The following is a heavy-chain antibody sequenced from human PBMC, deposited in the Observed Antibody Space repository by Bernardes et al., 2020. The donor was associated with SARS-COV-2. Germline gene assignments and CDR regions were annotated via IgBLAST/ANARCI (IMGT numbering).Heavy chain of an antibody. CDR1: GFTFDDYA. J-gene: IGHJ4*02. CDR2: ISWNSGSI. D-gene: IGHD3-10*01. V-gene: IGHV3-9*01. CDR3: AKEDGSGSYSY. Sequence: GGSLRLSCAASGFTFDDYAMHWVRQAPGKGLEWVSGISWNSGSIGYADSVKGRFTISRDNAKNSLYLQMNSLRAEDTALYYCAKEDGSGSYSYWGQGTLVTVSS.